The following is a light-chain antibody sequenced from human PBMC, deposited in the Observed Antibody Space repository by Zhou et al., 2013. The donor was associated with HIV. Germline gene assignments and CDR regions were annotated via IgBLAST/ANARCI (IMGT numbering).Light chain of an antibody. J-gene: IGKJ4*01. V-gene: IGKV3-20*01. CDR2: GAS. Sequence: EIVLTQSPGTLSLSPGERATLSCRASQSVTSNYLAWYQQKPGQAPRLLIYGASSRATGIPDRFSGSGSGTDFTLTISRLEPEDFAVYYCQQYGGSPQTFGRGTKVEIK. CDR1: QSVTSNY. CDR3: QQYGGSPQT.